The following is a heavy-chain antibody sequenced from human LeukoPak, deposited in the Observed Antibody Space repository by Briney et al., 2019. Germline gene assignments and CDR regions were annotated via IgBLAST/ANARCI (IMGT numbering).Heavy chain of an antibody. D-gene: IGHD3-22*01. Sequence: GGSLRLSCAASGFTFSSYGMHWVRQAPGKGLEWVAFVHYGGSNKYYADSVKGRSTISRDNAKNSLYLQMNSLRAEDTAVYYCARRETYYYDSGGYSMDAFDIWGQGTMVTVSS. CDR3: ARRETYYYDSGGYSMDAFDI. J-gene: IGHJ3*02. CDR2: VHYGGSNK. CDR1: GFTFSSYG. V-gene: IGHV3-30*02.